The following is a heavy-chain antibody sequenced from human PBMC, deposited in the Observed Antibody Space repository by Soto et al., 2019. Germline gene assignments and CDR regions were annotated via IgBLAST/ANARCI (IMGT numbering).Heavy chain of an antibody. V-gene: IGHV6-1*01. CDR2: TYYRSKWYN. CDR3: AREESLRIAVAVRDAFDI. J-gene: IGHJ3*02. D-gene: IGHD6-19*01. Sequence: QSQTLSLTCAISGDRVSSNSAAWNWIRQSPSRGLEWLGRTYYRSKWYNDYAVSVKSRITINPDTSKNQFSLQLNSVTPEDTAVYYCAREESLRIAVAVRDAFDIWGQGTMVTVSS. CDR1: GDRVSSNSAA.